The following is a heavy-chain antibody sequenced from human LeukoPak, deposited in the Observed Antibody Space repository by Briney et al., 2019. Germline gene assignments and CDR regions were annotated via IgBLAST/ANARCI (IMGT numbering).Heavy chain of an antibody. CDR1: GYTFTGYY. CDR2: INPNSGGT. CDR3: ARFGYCSSTSCLMFFDY. V-gene: IGHV1-2*02. Sequence: GASVKVSCKASGYTFTGYYMHWVRQAPGRGLEWMGWINPNSGGTNYAQKFQGRVTMTRDTSISTAYMELSRLRSDDTAVYYCARFGYCSSTSCLMFFDYWGQGTLVTVSS. J-gene: IGHJ4*02. D-gene: IGHD2-2*03.